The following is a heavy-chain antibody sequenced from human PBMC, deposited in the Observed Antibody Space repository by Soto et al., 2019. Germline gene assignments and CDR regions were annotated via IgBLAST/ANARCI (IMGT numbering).Heavy chain of an antibody. D-gene: IGHD3-10*01. Sequence: ASVKVSCKASGYTFTNYAISWVRQVPGQGLECLGWISAYSGNTNYAQKFQDRVTMTTDTSTSTAYMELRSLRSEDTAVYYCARGLMVRGVTLNWFDPWG. V-gene: IGHV1-18*01. CDR2: ISAYSGNT. CDR3: ARGLMVRGVTLNWFDP. CDR1: GYTFTNYA. J-gene: IGHJ5*02.